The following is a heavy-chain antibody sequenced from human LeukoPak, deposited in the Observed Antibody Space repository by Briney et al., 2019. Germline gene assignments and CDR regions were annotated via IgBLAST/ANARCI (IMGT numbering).Heavy chain of an antibody. D-gene: IGHD6-19*01. CDR2: IYTTGSA. J-gene: IGHJ4*02. V-gene: IGHV4-4*07. Sequence: SETLSLTCTVSGDSISTYYWSWIRQPAGKGLEWIGRIYTTGSANYNPSLKSRVTMSVDTSKNQFSLKLSSVTAADTAVYYCARSLAVAGTWGFDYWGQGTLVTVSS. CDR1: GDSISTYY. CDR3: ARSLAVAGTWGFDY.